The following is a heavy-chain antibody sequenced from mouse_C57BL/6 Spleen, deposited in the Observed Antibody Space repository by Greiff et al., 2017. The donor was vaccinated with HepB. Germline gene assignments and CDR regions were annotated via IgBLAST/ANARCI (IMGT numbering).Heavy chain of an antibody. Sequence: EVMLVESGGGLVQPGGSLKLSCAASGFTFSDYGMAWVRQAPRKGPEWVAFISNLAYSIYYADTVTSRFTISRENAKNTLYLEMSSLRSEDTAMYYWARSTMITRAMDYWGQGTSGTVSS. D-gene: IGHD2-4*01. CDR2: ISNLAYSI. CDR3: ARSTMITRAMDY. J-gene: IGHJ4*01. CDR1: GFTFSDYG. V-gene: IGHV5-15*01.